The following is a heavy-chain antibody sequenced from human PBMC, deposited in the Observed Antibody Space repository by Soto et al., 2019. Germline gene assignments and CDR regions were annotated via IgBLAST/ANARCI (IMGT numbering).Heavy chain of an antibody. CDR3: ARGLDSSPGE. CDR1: GGTFSSYA. V-gene: IGHV1-69*01. CDR2: IFPIFGTA. Sequence: QVQLVQPGAEVQKPGSSVKVSCKASGGTFSSYAISWVRQAPGQGLEWMGGIFPIFGTANYAQQFQGSVTITADESTSTAYNELSSLRSEDTVVYYCARGLDSSPGEWGQGTLVTVSS. D-gene: IGHD6-13*01. J-gene: IGHJ4*02.